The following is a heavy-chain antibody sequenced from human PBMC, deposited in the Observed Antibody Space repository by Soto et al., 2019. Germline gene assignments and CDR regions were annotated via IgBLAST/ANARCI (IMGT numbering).Heavy chain of an antibody. CDR1: GYTFTSYG. J-gene: IGHJ4*02. CDR2: ISAYNGNT. CDR3: ARDLGGSYYAPVDY. V-gene: IGHV1-18*01. Sequence: QVQLVQSGAEVKKPGASVKVSCKASGYTFTSYGISWVRQAPGQGLEWMGWISAYNGNTKYAQKLQGRVTTTTDTXPRTAYMELRSLRSDDTAVYYCARDLGGSYYAPVDYWGQGTLVTVSS. D-gene: IGHD1-26*01.